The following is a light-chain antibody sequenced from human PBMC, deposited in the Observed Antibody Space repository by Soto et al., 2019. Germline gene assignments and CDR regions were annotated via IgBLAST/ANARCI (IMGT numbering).Light chain of an antibody. V-gene: IGKV1-5*03. CDR2: KAS. Sequence: DIQMTQSPSTLSASVGDRVTITCRASQSISSWLAWYQQKPGKAPKLLIYKASSLESGVPSRFSGSGSGTEFTLTSSSLQPDDFATYYCQQYNSYSPRWTFGEGTKVEIK. J-gene: IGKJ1*01. CDR3: QQYNSYSPRWT. CDR1: QSISSW.